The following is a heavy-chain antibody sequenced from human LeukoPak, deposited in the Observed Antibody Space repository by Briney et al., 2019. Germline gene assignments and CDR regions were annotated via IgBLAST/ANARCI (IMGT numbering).Heavy chain of an antibody. CDR1: GYSFSNYW. CDR2: VYPGDSDT. V-gene: IGHV5-51*01. D-gene: IGHD3/OR15-3a*01. Sequence: GESLKISCKGSGYSFSNYWIGWVRRMPGKGLEWMGIVYPGDSDTRYSPSFQGQVTISADKSISTTYLQWSSLKASDTAMYYCARGPDWRLDYWGQGTLVTVSS. J-gene: IGHJ4*02. CDR3: ARGPDWRLDY.